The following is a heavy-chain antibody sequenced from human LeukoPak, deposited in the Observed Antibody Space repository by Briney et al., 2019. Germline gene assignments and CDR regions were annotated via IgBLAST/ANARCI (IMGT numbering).Heavy chain of an antibody. CDR1: VYTFTIYG. Sequence: ASVKVSCKASVYTFTIYGISWVRQAPGQGLEWMGWISAYNGNTNYAQKLQGRVTMTTDTSTRTAYLELRSLRSDDTAVYFCARGHNKVGPWGQGTLVTISS. D-gene: IGHD1-14*01. V-gene: IGHV1-18*01. J-gene: IGHJ5*02. CDR2: ISAYNGNT. CDR3: ARGHNKVGP.